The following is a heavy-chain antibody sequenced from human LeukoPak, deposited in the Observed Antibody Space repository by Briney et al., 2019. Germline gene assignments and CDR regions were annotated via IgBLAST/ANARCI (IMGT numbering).Heavy chain of an antibody. V-gene: IGHV4-59*08. CDR2: IYYSGST. CDR1: GGSISSYY. Sequence: SETLSLTCTVPGGSISSYYWSWIRQPPGKGLEWIGYIYYSGSTNYNPSLKSRVTISVDTSKNQFSLKLSSVTAADTAVYYCARVADNWMYYFDHWGQGTLVTVSS. CDR3: ARVADNWMYYFDH. J-gene: IGHJ4*02. D-gene: IGHD1-1*01.